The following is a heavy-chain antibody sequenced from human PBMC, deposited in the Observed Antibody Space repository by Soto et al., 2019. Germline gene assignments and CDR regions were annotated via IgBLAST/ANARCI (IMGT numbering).Heavy chain of an antibody. CDR3: EKDEQGGIAAHHCYYYCYGMDV. CDR2: ISYDGSNK. Sequence: GSLRLSCAASGFTFSSYGMHWVRQAPGEGVEWVAVISYDGSNKYYADSAKGRFTISRDNSKNTLYLQMTSMRAEDTAVYSWEKDEQGGIAAHHCYYYCYGMDVCCQGSTVTVAS. V-gene: IGHV3-30*18. J-gene: IGHJ6*02. D-gene: IGHD6-13*01. CDR1: GFTFSSYG.